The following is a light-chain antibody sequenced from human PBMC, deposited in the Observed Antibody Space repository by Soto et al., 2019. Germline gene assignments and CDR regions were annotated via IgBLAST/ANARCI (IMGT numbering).Light chain of an antibody. CDR2: DAS. V-gene: IGKV3-11*01. CDR1: QSVGSY. Sequence: EIVLTQSPATLSLSPGERATLSCRASQSVGSYLAWYQQKPGQAPRLLIYDASSRATGIPARFSGSGSGTDFTLTISSLEPEDFAVYFCQQRSDLPPLTFGQGTRLEIK. CDR3: QQRSDLPPLT. J-gene: IGKJ5*01.